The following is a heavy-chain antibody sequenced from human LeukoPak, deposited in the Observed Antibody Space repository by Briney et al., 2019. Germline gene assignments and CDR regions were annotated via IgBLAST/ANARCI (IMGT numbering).Heavy chain of an antibody. Sequence: GGSLRLSCAASGFTFSSCAMSWVRQAPGKGLEWVSTISYSGINTYYAESVKGRFAISRDNSKNTLYLQMNSLRAEDTAVYYCAKGRVREVLDFWGQGTLVTVSS. CDR1: GFTFSSCA. CDR3: AKGRVREVLDF. D-gene: IGHD1-26*01. CDR2: ISYSGINT. J-gene: IGHJ4*02. V-gene: IGHV3-23*01.